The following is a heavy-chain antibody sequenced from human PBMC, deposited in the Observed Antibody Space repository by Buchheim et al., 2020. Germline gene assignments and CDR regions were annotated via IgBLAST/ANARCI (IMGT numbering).Heavy chain of an antibody. V-gene: IGHV3-30-3*01. J-gene: IGHJ4*02. CDR1: GFTFSSYA. CDR3: ARDPERYGSGSLPIDY. CDR2: ISYDGSNK. Sequence: QVQLVESGGGVVQPGRSLRLSCAASGFTFSSYAMHWVRQAPGKGLEWVAVISYDGSNKYYADSVKVRFTISRDNSKNTLYLQMNSLRAEDTAVYYCARDPERYGSGSLPIDYWGQGTL. D-gene: IGHD3-10*01.